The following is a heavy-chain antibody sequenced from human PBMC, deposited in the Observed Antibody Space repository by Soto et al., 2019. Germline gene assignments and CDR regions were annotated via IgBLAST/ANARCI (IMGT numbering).Heavy chain of an antibody. CDR3: ARCLFSYGARFDP. D-gene: IGHD1-26*01. V-gene: IGHV4-59*08. CDR1: GGSISSYY. J-gene: IGHJ5*02. Sequence: SETLSLACTVSGGSISSYYWSWIRQPPGKGLEWIGYIYHSGSSNYNPSLKSRVTILLDTSKNQLSLKLSSVTAADTAVYYCARCLFSYGARFDPPGQGTLVSVSS. CDR2: IYHSGSS.